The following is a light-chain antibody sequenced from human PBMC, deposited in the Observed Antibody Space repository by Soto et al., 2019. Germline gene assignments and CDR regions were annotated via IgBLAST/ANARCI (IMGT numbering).Light chain of an antibody. Sequence: DIQMTQSPSTLSASVGDSVTITCRASQGVSDWVAWYRQKPGEAPKLLIYGSSSLLSGVPSRFSGTRSGTEFTLTINSLQPDDFATYYCQQYDSYYTFGQGTKVDIK. CDR1: QGVSDW. CDR3: QQYDSYYT. J-gene: IGKJ2*01. V-gene: IGKV1-5*01. CDR2: GSS.